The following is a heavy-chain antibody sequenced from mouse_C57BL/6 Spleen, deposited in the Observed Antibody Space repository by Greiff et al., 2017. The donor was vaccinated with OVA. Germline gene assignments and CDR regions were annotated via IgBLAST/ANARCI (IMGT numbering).Heavy chain of an antibody. J-gene: IGHJ2*01. CDR3: ARYDYDGLYYFDY. Sequence: QVQLQQSGAELARPGASVKLSCKASGYTFTSYGISWVKQRPGQGLEWIGEIYPRSGNTSYNEKFKGKATLTADKSSSTAYMELRSLTSEDSAVYFCARYDYDGLYYFDYWGQGTTLTVSS. V-gene: IGHV1-81*01. CDR1: GYTFTSYG. D-gene: IGHD2-4*01. CDR2: IYPRSGNT.